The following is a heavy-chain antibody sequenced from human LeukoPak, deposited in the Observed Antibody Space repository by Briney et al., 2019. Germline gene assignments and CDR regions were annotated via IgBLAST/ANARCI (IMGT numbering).Heavy chain of an antibody. CDR1: GGSISSYY. D-gene: IGHD2-21*02. J-gene: IGHJ6*02. CDR2: IYYSGST. V-gene: IGHV4-59*08. Sequence: SETLSLTCTVSGGSISSYYWSWIRQPPGKGLEWIGYIYYSGSTNYNPSLKSRVTISVDTSKNQFSLELSSVAAADTAVYYCARAQCGGDCYPLYYYYGMDVWGQGTTVTVSS. CDR3: ARAQCGGDCYPLYYYYGMDV.